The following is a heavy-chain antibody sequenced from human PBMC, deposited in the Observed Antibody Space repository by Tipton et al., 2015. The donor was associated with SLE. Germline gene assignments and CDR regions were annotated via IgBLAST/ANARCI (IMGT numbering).Heavy chain of an antibody. CDR3: ARGFSTPRGAFDL. D-gene: IGHD2-2*01. J-gene: IGHJ3*01. Sequence: TLSLTCTVSGGSISSGSYYWSWLRQPAGKGLEWIGRIYTSGSTNYNPSLKSRVTISVDTSKNQFSLKLSSVTAADTAVYYCARGFSTPRGAFDLWGQRTIVTLSS. V-gene: IGHV4-61*02. CDR2: IYTSGST. CDR1: GGSISSGSYY.